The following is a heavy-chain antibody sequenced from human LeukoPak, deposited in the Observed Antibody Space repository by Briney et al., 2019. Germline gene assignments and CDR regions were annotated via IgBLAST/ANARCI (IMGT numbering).Heavy chain of an antibody. D-gene: IGHD2-21*02. CDR3: ASDAAGGDTSLGDY. J-gene: IGHJ4*02. Sequence: PGGSLRLSRAASGFTFSSYGMHWVRQAPGKGLEWVAVIWYDGSNKYYADSVKGRFTISRDNSKNTLYLQMNSLRAEDTAVYYCASDAAGGDTSLGDYWGQGTLVTVSS. V-gene: IGHV3-33*01. CDR1: GFTFSSYG. CDR2: IWYDGSNK.